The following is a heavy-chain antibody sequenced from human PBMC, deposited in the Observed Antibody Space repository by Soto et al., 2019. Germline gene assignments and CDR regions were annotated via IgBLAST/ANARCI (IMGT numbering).Heavy chain of an antibody. V-gene: IGHV3-64*01. J-gene: IGHJ6*02. CDR2: IGSNGGST. Sequence: GGSLRLACAASGFTFSSYAMHWVRQASGKGLEYVSAIGSNGGSTYYANSVKGRFTISRDNSKNTLYLQMGSLRAEDMAVYYCAREKRYFDSYGMDVWGQGSTVTVS. CDR3: AREKRYFDSYGMDV. CDR1: GFTFSSYA. D-gene: IGHD3-9*01.